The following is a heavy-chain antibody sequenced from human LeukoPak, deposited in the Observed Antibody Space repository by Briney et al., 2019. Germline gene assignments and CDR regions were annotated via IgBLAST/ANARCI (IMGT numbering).Heavy chain of an antibody. Sequence: GGSLRLSCAASGLTFANARMNWVRQAPGKGLEWVGRIKGKPDGGTAAYAASVMARFIISRDDSKNTVYLQMNSLREEDSGLYFCSTDRDWGQGTLVAVSA. V-gene: IGHV3-15*05. D-gene: IGHD5-24*01. CDR2: IKGKPDGGTA. CDR3: STDRD. CDR1: GLTFANAR. J-gene: IGHJ4*02.